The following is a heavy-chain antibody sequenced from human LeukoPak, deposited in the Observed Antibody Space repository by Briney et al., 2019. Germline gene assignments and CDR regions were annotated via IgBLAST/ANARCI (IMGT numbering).Heavy chain of an antibody. V-gene: IGHV1-24*01. CDR1: GYTLTELS. Sequence: GASVKVSCKASGYTLTELSMHWVRQAPGKGLEWMGGFDPEDGETIYAQKFQGRVTMTEDTSTDTAYMELSSLRSEDTAVYYCATSNSRYYYDSSGYYDDLDYWGQGTLVTVSS. CDR3: ATSNSRYYYDSSGYYDDLDY. J-gene: IGHJ4*02. CDR2: FDPEDGET. D-gene: IGHD3-22*01.